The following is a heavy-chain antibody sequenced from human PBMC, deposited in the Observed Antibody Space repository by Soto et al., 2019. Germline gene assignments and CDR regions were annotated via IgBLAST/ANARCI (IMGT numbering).Heavy chain of an antibody. CDR3: ARPPGYISDWYYFDL. J-gene: IGHJ4*02. CDR1: GYNFIDFH. CDR2: ISPKSGGT. V-gene: IGHV1-2*02. D-gene: IGHD3-9*01. Sequence: GASVKLSCKASGYNFIDFHIHWVRQAPGQGFEWMGRISPKSGGTNYAQKFEGRVTMTWDTSLNTAYMELSSLKSDDTAVYYCARPPGYISDWYYFDLWGQGTRVTVSS.